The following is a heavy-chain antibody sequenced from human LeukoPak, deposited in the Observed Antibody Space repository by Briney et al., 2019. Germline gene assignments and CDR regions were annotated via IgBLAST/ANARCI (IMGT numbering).Heavy chain of an antibody. CDR2: IYSGGGT. J-gene: IGHJ4*02. CDR1: GFTASSNY. D-gene: IGHD3-10*01. V-gene: IGHV3-53*01. Sequence: GGSLRLSCAASGFTASSNYMTWVRQAPGKGLEWVSVIYSGGGTYYADSVKGRFTISRDNSKNTLYLQMNSLRAEDTAVYYCATRKSRYGGDYWGQGTLVTVSS. CDR3: ATRKSRYGGDY.